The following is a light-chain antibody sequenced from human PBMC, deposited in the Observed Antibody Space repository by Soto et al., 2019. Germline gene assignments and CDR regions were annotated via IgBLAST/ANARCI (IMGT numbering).Light chain of an antibody. V-gene: IGLV6-57*01. CDR3: QSYDGDNQV. CDR1: SGSMASNY. CDR2: EDN. Sequence: NFMLTQPHSVSESPGKTVTISCTRSSGSMASNYVQWYQQRPGSSPTTVIYEDNQRPSGVPDRFSGSIDSTSNSASLTISGLKTEDEADYYCQSYDGDNQVFGGGTKVTVL. J-gene: IGLJ3*02.